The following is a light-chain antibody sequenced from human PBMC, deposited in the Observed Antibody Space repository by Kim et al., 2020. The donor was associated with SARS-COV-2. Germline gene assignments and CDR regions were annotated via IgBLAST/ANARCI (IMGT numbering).Light chain of an antibody. CDR2: QDN. Sequence: PGLTDSITGSGSKLGSKYVSWYQQKPGQAPEVVIYQDNQRPSGIPERFSGSNSGNTATLAISGPRAMDEADYYCPAWDNSPHNYVFGAGTKVTVL. V-gene: IGLV3-1*01. CDR3: PAWDNSPHNYV. CDR1: KLGSKY. J-gene: IGLJ1*01.